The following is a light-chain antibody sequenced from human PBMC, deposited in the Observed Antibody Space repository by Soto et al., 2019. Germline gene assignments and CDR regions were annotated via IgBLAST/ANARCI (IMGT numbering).Light chain of an antibody. Sequence: QSALTQPASVSGSPGQSITISCTGTSSDVGSYNYVSCYQQHPGKAPKLMIYEVSDRPSGISSRFSGSKSGNTASLTISGLQTEDEADYYCSSYAGSNIWVFGGGTKVTVL. CDR2: EVS. V-gene: IGLV2-14*01. CDR1: SSDVGSYNY. CDR3: SSYAGSNIWV. J-gene: IGLJ3*02.